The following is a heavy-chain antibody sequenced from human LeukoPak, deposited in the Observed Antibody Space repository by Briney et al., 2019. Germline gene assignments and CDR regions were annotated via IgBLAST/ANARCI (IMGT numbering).Heavy chain of an antibody. CDR3: AKDEGMITFGGVIVESYFQH. V-gene: IGHV3-23*01. J-gene: IGHJ1*01. CDR1: GFTFSSYA. Sequence: GGSLRLSCAASGFTFSSYAMSWVRQAPGKGLEWVSGISGSGGSTYNADSVKGRFTISRDNSKNTLYLQINSLRAEDTAVYYCAKDEGMITFGGVIVESYFQHWGQGSLVTVSS. D-gene: IGHD3-16*02. CDR2: ISGSGGST.